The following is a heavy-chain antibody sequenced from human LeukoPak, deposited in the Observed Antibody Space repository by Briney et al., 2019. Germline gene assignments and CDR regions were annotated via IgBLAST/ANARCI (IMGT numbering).Heavy chain of an antibody. CDR2: ISSSSSTI. Sequence: GGSLRLSCAASGFTFSSYSMNWVRQAPGKGLEWVSYISSSSSTIYYADSVKGRFTISRDNVKNSLYLQMNSLRAEDTAVYYCARDGELEYYDSSGYYPLPLAYWGQGTLVTVSS. V-gene: IGHV3-48*01. J-gene: IGHJ4*02. D-gene: IGHD3-22*01. CDR1: GFTFSSYS. CDR3: ARDGELEYYDSSGYYPLPLAY.